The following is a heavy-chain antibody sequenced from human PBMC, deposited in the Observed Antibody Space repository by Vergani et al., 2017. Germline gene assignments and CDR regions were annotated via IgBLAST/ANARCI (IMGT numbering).Heavy chain of an antibody. Sequence: QVQLQESGPGLVKPSETLSLTCTVSGGSVSSGSYYWSWIRQPPGKGLEWIGYNYNSGSTNYNPSLKSRVTISVDTSKNQFSLKLSSVTAADTAVYYCAREGRWVGDPGREAFDIWGQGTMVTVSS. D-gene: IGHD3-10*01. CDR3: AREGRWVGDPGREAFDI. CDR1: GGSVSSGSYY. V-gene: IGHV4-61*01. J-gene: IGHJ3*02. CDR2: NYNSGST.